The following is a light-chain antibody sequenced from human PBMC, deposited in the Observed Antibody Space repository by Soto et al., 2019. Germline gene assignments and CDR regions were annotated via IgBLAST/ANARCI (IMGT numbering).Light chain of an antibody. V-gene: IGKV1-5*03. Sequence: DLQMTQSPSTLSASVGDRVTITCRASQSISNWLAWYQQKPGKAPNLLIYKASTLASGVPSRFSGSGSGTDFTFTISSLKPEDIATYYCQQYDNLITFGHGTRLEIK. CDR1: QSISNW. CDR2: KAS. CDR3: QQYDNLIT. J-gene: IGKJ5*01.